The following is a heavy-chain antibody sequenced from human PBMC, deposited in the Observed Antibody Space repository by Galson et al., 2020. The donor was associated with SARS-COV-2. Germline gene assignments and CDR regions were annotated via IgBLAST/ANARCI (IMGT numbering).Heavy chain of an antibody. D-gene: IGHD3-22*01. CDR2: IYWDDDK. J-gene: IGHJ3*02. CDR3: AHMPFLGDYYDSSGYYSHDAFDI. CDR1: GFSLSTSGMG. Sequence: SGPTLVKPTQTLTLTCTFSGFSLSTSGMGVGWVRQPPGKALEWLAVIYWDDDKRYSPSLKSRLTITKDTSKDQVFLTMTNMDPVDTATYYCAHMPFLGDYYDSSGYYSHDAFDIWGQGTMVTVSS. V-gene: IGHV2-5*02.